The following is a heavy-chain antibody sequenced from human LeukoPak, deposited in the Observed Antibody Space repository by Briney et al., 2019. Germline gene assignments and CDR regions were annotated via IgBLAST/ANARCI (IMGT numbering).Heavy chain of an antibody. CDR3: VRDGPVFDAFDT. CDR2: ISRTSSPI. J-gene: IGHJ3*02. V-gene: IGHV3-48*01. D-gene: IGHD3/OR15-3a*01. CDR1: GFTFSSYA. Sequence: GGSLRLSCAASGFTFSSYAMSWVRQAPGKGLEWLAYISRTSSPIYYLDSVKGRFTISRDNAKNSLYLQMNSLRVEDTALYYCVRDGPVFDAFDTWGQGTMVTVAS.